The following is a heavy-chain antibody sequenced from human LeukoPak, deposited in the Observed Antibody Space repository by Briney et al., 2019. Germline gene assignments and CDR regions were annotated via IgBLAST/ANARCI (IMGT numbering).Heavy chain of an antibody. CDR1: GGSISSSNW. V-gene: IGHV4-4*02. CDR2: IYHSGST. D-gene: IGHD3-10*01. CDR3: ARGVGYYGSGSYYNAHDWFDP. J-gene: IGHJ5*02. Sequence: SETLSLTCAVSGGSISSSNWWSWVRQPPGKGLEWIGEIYHSGSTNYNPSLKGRVTISVDKSKNQFSLKLSSVTAADTAVYYCARGVGYYGSGSYYNAHDWFDPWGQGTLVTVSS.